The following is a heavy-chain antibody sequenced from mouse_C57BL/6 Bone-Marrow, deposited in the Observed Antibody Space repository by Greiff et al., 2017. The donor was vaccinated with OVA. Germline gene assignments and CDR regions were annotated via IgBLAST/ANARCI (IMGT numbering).Heavy chain of an antibody. J-gene: IGHJ1*03. Sequence: VNLVESGPGLVAPSQSLSITCTVSGFSLTSYGVDWVRQPPGKGLEWLGVIWGCGSTNYNSAPMSRLSISKDNSKSQVFLKMNSLQTDDTAMYYCAFTTVVATEWYFDVWGTGTTVTVSS. CDR2: IWGCGST. CDR1: GFSLTSYG. D-gene: IGHD1-1*01. CDR3: AFTTVVATEWYFDV. V-gene: IGHV2-9*01.